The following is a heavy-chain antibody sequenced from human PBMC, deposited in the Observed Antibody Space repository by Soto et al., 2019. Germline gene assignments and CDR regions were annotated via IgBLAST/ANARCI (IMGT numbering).Heavy chain of an antibody. D-gene: IGHD1-1*01. J-gene: IGHJ6*02. V-gene: IGHV3-30-3*01. CDR2: ISYDGSNK. CDR1: GFTFSSYA. CDR3: ARDQGLRTYYYYGMDV. Sequence: PGGSLRLSCAASGFTFSSYATHWVRQAPGKGLEWVAVISYDGSNKYYADSVKGRFTISRDNSKNTLYLQMNSLRAEDTAVYYCARDQGLRTYYYYGMDVWGQGTTVTVSS.